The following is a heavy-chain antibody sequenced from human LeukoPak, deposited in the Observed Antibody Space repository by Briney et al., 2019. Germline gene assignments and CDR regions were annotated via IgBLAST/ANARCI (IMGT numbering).Heavy chain of an antibody. CDR3: ARESEGYYYDSSGYPDY. V-gene: IGHV4-39*02. D-gene: IGHD3-22*01. J-gene: IGHJ4*02. Sequence: SETLSLTCTVSGGSISSSFYYWGWIRQPPGKGLEWIGSIYYSGSTYYNPSLKSRATISVDTSKNQFSLKLSSVTAADTAVYYCARESEGYYYDSSGYPDYWGQGTLVTVSS. CDR2: IYYSGST. CDR1: GGSISSSFYY.